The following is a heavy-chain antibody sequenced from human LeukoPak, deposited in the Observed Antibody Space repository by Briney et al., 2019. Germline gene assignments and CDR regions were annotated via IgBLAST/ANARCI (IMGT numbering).Heavy chain of an antibody. J-gene: IGHJ4*02. CDR1: GYTLTELS. D-gene: IGHD2-2*01. CDR2: FDPEDGET. Sequence: ASVKVSCKVSGYTLTELSMHWVRQAPGKGLEWMGGFDPEDGETIYAQKFQGRVTMTEDTSTDTAYMELSSLRSEDTAVYYCCLGQLLSRALDYWGQGTLVTVSS. CDR3: CLGQLLSRALDY. V-gene: IGHV1-24*01.